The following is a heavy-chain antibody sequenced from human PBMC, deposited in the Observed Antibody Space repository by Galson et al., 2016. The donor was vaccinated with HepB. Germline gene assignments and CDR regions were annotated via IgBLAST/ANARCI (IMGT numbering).Heavy chain of an antibody. CDR1: GFIFSVYY. D-gene: IGHD3-10*01. Sequence: SLRLSCAASGFIFSVYYMNWIRQAPGKGLEWFSYISGSSSYTNYADSVKGRFTVSRDNAENSLHLQMNNLTAEDTAVYYCARARDRGLVSDWGQGALVTVSS. J-gene: IGHJ4*02. V-gene: IGHV3-11*06. CDR2: ISGSSSYT. CDR3: ARARDRGLVSD.